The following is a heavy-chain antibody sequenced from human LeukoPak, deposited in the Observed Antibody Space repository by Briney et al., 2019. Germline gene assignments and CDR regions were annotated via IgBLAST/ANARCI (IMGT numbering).Heavy chain of an antibody. CDR3: ARLPQLSDWGSYRYSRYSFDY. Sequence: SSTLSLTCAAGGGSFSGYYWSWIRPPPGKGLEWIGEINHSGSTNYNPSLKSRVTISVDTSKNQFSLKLSSVTAADTAVYYCARLPQLSDWGSYRYSRYSFDYWGQGPLVSVSS. J-gene: IGHJ4*02. CDR2: INHSGST. D-gene: IGHD3-16*02. CDR1: GGSFSGYY. V-gene: IGHV4-34*01.